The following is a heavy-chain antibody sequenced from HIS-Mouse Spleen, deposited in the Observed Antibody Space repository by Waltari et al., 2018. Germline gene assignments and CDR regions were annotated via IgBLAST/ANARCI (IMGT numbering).Heavy chain of an antibody. J-gene: IGHJ4*02. D-gene: IGHD4-4*01. CDR1: GFTFRSDD. CDR2: IGTPVDT. Sequence: EVQLVESGGGLVQPGGSLRLSCAAAGFTFRSDDMHWVRQATGQGLGWVSAIGTPVDTTYPGSVKGRFTISRENAKNSLYLQMNSLRAGDTAVYYCARGYSNYVPYFDYWGQGTLVTVSS. V-gene: IGHV3-13*01. CDR3: ARGYSNYVPYFDY.